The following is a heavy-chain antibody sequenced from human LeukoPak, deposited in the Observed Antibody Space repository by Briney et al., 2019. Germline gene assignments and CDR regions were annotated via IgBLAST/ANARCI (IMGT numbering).Heavy chain of an antibody. CDR3: ARLHHDSSGYYLDY. Sequence: PGGSLRLSCAASGFTFSSYAMSWVRQAPGKGLEWVSGISGSAGSTYYADSVKGRFTISRDNSKNTLFLQMNSLRVEDTAVYYCARLHHDSSGYYLDYWGQGTLVTVSS. V-gene: IGHV3-23*01. CDR1: GFTFSSYA. D-gene: IGHD3-22*01. CDR2: ISGSAGST. J-gene: IGHJ4*02.